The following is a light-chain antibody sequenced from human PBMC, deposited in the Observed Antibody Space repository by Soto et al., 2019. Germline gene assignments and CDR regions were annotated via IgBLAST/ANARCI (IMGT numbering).Light chain of an antibody. CDR1: QSVLYSSNNENY. Sequence: DIVMTQSPDSLAMSLGERATINCKSSQSVLYSSNNENYLAWYQQKPGQAPKLLISWASTRESGVPDRFSGGGSGTEFTLTISSLQAEDVAVYYCQQYVSSPLTFGGGTKVEIK. CDR2: WAS. V-gene: IGKV4-1*01. J-gene: IGKJ4*01. CDR3: QQYVSSPLT.